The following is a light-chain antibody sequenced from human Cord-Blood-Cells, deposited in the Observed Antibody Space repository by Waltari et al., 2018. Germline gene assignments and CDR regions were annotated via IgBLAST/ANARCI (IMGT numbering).Light chain of an antibody. J-gene: IGLJ1*01. Sequence: QSALTQPPSASGSPGPSVPISCTGTSIDVGGYNYFSWYQQHPGKAPKLMIYEVSKRPSGVPDRFSGSKSGNTASLTVSGLQAEDEADYYCSSYAGSNNVFGTGTKVTVL. CDR1: SIDVGGYNY. CDR3: SSYAGSNNV. CDR2: EVS. V-gene: IGLV2-8*01.